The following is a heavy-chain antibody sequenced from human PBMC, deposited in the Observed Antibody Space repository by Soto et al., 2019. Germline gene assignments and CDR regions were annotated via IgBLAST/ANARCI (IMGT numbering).Heavy chain of an antibody. CDR3: ARAVPIVATDYYYGMDV. D-gene: IGHD5-12*01. CDR1: GYTFTGYY. V-gene: IGHV1-2*04. CDR2: INPNSGGT. J-gene: IGHJ6*02. Sequence: ASVKVSCKASGYTFTGYYMHWVRQAPGQGLEWMGWINPNSGGTNYAQKFKGWVTMTRDTSISTAYMELSRLRSDDTAVYYCARAVPIVATDYYYGMDVWGQGTTVTVSS.